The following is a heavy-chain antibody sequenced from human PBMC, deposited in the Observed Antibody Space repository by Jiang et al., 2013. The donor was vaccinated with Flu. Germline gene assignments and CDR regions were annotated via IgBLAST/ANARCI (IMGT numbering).Heavy chain of an antibody. J-gene: IGHJ4*02. CDR2: INSNSYYI. V-gene: IGHV3-21*04. Sequence: SCAASGLTFSNFAMNWVRQAPGKGLEWVSSINSNSYYIYYADSVKGRFTISRDNAKNSVYLQMSSLRAEDTAVYYCARDQNGYTYGFDFWGQGTLVTVSS. CDR3: ARDQNGYTYGFDF. CDR1: GLTFSNFA. D-gene: IGHD5-18*01.